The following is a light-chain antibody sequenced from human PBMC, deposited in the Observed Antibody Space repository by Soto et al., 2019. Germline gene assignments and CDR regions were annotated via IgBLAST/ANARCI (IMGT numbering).Light chain of an antibody. J-gene: IGKJ1*01. CDR2: GAF. V-gene: IGKV3-15*01. Sequence: DTVLTQSPATLSVSQGERATLSCRASQNIKTNLAWYQHKPGQAPRLLIYGAFTGATGVPARFSGSGSGTEFTLTISNLQSEDFATYYCQQYNSWPRTFGQGTKVDI. CDR1: QNIKTN. CDR3: QQYNSWPRT.